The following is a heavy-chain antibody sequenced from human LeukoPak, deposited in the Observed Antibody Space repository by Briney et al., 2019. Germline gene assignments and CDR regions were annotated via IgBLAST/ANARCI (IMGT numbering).Heavy chain of an antibody. Sequence: ASVKVSCKASGYTFTSYYMHWVRQAPGQGLEWMGIINPSGGSTSYAQKFQGKVTMTRGTSTSTVYMELSSLRSEDTAVYYCARGSGSYFPGYWGQGTLVTVSS. CDR3: ARGSGSYFPGY. J-gene: IGHJ4*02. D-gene: IGHD1-26*01. CDR2: INPSGGST. CDR1: GYTFTSYY. V-gene: IGHV1-46*01.